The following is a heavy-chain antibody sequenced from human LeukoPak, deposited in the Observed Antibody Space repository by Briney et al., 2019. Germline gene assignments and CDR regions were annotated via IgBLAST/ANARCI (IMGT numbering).Heavy chain of an antibody. Sequence: GASVKVSCKASGYTFTGYYMHWVRQAPGQGLEWMGWINPNSGGTNYAQKFQGRVTMTRDTSISTAYMELSRLRSDDTAVYYCARGLGYGGPPSYYFDYWGQGTLVTVSS. CDR1: GYTFTGYY. J-gene: IGHJ4*02. CDR2: INPNSGGT. CDR3: ARGLGYGGPPSYYFDY. D-gene: IGHD4-23*01. V-gene: IGHV1-2*02.